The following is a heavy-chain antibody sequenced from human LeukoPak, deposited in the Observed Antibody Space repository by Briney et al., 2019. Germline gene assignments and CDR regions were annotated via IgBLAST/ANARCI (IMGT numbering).Heavy chain of an antibody. J-gene: IGHJ4*02. CDR2: IKSKTDGGTT. V-gene: IGHV3-15*01. Sequence: GGSLRLSCAASGFTFSNAWMSWVRQAPGKGLEWVGRIKSKTDGGTTDYAAPVKGRFTISRDDSKNTLYLQMNSLKTEDTAVYYCTTLITIFGVVSCWGQGTLVTVSS. CDR3: TTLITIFGVVSC. D-gene: IGHD3-3*01. CDR1: GFTFSNAW.